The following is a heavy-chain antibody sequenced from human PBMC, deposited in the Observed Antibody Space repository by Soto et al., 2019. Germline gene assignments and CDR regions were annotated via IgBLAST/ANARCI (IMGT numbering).Heavy chain of an antibody. Sequence: GGSLRLSCAASGFTFSSYAMSWVRQAPGKGLEWVSAISGSGGSTYYADSVKGRFTISRDNSKNTLYLQMNSLRAEDTAVYYCAKYRAVYDILTGYYYYYGMDVWGQGTTVTVSS. V-gene: IGHV3-23*01. CDR2: ISGSGGST. CDR3: AKYRAVYDILTGYYYYYGMDV. D-gene: IGHD3-9*01. CDR1: GFTFSSYA. J-gene: IGHJ6*02.